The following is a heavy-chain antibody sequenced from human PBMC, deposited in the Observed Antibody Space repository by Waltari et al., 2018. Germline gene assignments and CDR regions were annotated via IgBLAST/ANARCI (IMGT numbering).Heavy chain of an antibody. V-gene: IGHV3-48*03. CDR1: GFTLRTYE. Sequence: EVQLVESGGGLVQPGGSQRLSCAASGFTLRTYEMNWVRQAPGKGLGWLSYISSTGSIIYYADSVKGRFTISRDNAKNSLYLQMNSLRAEDTAVYYCARDSGWERKYDYWGQGTLVTVSS. D-gene: IGHD1-26*01. CDR3: ARDSGWERKYDY. J-gene: IGHJ4*02. CDR2: ISSTGSII.